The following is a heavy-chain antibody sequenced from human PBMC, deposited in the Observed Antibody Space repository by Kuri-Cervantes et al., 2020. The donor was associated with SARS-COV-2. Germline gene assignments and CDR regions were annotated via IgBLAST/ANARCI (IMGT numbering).Heavy chain of an antibody. Sequence: GGSLRLSCAASGFTFSSYAMHWVRQAPGKGLEWVAVISYDGSNKYYADSVKGRFTISRDNSKNTLYLQMDNLRAEDRAVYYCAEDLIAAAGNDYFYMDVWGTGTTVTVSS. J-gene: IGHJ6*03. D-gene: IGHD6-13*01. V-gene: IGHV3-30-3*01. CDR2: ISYDGSNK. CDR3: AEDLIAAAGNDYFYMDV. CDR1: GFTFSSYA.